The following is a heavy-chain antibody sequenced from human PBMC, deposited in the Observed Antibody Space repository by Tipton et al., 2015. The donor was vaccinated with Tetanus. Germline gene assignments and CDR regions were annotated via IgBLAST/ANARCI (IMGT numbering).Heavy chain of an antibody. J-gene: IGHJ4*02. V-gene: IGHV3-49*03. D-gene: IGHD4-17*01. CDR2: IRSKAYGGTT. CDR1: GFTFGDYA. CDR3: TRDLRNYGHKSDY. Sequence: SLRLSCTASGFTFGDYAMSWFRQAPGKGLEWVGFIRSKAYGGTTEYAASVKGRFTISRDDSKSTAYLQMNSLKTEDTAVYYCTRDLRNYGHKSDYWGQGTLVTVSS.